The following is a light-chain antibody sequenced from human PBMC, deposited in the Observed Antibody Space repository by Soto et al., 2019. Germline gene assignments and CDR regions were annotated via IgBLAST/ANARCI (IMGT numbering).Light chain of an antibody. J-gene: IGKJ2*01. V-gene: IGKV1-39*01. Sequence: DIQMTQSPSSLSASVGDRVAITCRASQTISTYLNWYQQEPGKAPKLLIYAASNLQSGVPSRFSGSGSGTDFTPTINSLQPEDFATYYCQQSYTSPRTFGQGTKLEIK. CDR2: AAS. CDR3: QQSYTSPRT. CDR1: QTISTY.